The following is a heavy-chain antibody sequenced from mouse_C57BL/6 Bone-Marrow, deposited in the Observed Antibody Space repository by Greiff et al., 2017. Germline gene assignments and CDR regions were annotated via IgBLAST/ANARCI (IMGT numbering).Heavy chain of an antibody. CDR1: GYTFTSYW. CDR2: IYPGSGST. Sequence: VQLQQSGAELVKPGASVKMSCKASGYTFTSYWITWVKQRPGQGLEWIGDIYPGSGSTNYNEKFKSKATLTVDTSSSTAYMQLSSLTSEDSAVYYCARERSTTVVATPYAMDYWGQGTSVTVSS. D-gene: IGHD1-1*01. V-gene: IGHV1-55*01. J-gene: IGHJ4*01. CDR3: ARERSTTVVATPYAMDY.